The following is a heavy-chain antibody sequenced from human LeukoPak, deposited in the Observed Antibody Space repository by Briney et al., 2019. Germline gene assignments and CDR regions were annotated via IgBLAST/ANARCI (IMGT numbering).Heavy chain of an antibody. CDR3: VRDFLGESGAGGY. J-gene: IGHJ4*02. CDR2: ISPSGNSK. Sequence: GGSLRLSCATSTFTFSSYTMNWVRQAPGKGLEWVSSISPSGNSKYHADSVKGRFTISRGNAENSLYMQMNSLRAEDTGVYYCVRDFLGESGAGGYWGQGTLVTLSS. D-gene: IGHD3-10*01. CDR1: TFTFSSYT. V-gene: IGHV3-21*01.